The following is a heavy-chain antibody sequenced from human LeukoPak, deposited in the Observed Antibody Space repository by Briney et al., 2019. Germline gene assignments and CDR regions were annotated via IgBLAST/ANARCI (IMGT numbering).Heavy chain of an antibody. CDR2: ISSSSSHI. V-gene: IGHV3-21*01. CDR3: ANTILTGAL. D-gene: IGHD2-2*02. CDR1: GFTLSSYS. J-gene: IGHJ4*02. Sequence: GGSLRLSCAASGFTLSSYSMNWVRQAPGKGLEWVSSISSSSSHIYYADSVKGRFTISRDNAKNSLYLQMNSLRAEDTAVYYCANTILTGALWGQGTLVTVSS.